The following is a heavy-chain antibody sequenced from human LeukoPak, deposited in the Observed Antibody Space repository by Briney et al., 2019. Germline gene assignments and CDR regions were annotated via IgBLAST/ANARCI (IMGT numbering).Heavy chain of an antibody. CDR2: VHPSGST. D-gene: IGHD7-27*01. CDR1: SVSITSGGYY. Sequence: PSETLSLTCTVSSVSITSGGYYWSWIRQSAGKGLEWIGRVHPSGSTNYNPSLKSRVTISVDTSKNQFSLKLSSVTAADTAVYYCVRGGDTGNWGYYFDFWGQGTLVTVSS. V-gene: IGHV4-61*02. J-gene: IGHJ4*02. CDR3: VRGGDTGNWGYYFDF.